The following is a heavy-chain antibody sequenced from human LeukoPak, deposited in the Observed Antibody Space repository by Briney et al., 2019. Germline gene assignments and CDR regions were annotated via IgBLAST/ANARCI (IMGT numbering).Heavy chain of an antibody. CDR2: IYTSGST. Sequence: PSETLSLTCTVSVGSITSYYWSWIRQTAGEGLEWIGRIYTSGSTNYNPSLKSRVTMSVDTSKNQFSLKLSSVTAADTAVYYCAGDSSGYLSYFDYWGQGTLVTVSS. D-gene: IGHD3-22*01. V-gene: IGHV4-4*07. J-gene: IGHJ4*02. CDR3: AGDSSGYLSYFDY. CDR1: VGSITSYY.